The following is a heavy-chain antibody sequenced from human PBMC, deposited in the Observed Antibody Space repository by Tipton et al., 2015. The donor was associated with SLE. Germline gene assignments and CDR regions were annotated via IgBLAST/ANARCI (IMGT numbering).Heavy chain of an antibody. J-gene: IGHJ2*01. CDR3: ARIPETDYDILTGYYRSYWYFDL. D-gene: IGHD3-9*01. V-gene: IGHV4-59*11. CDR1: GGSISSHY. CDR2: ISNSETT. Sequence: TLSLTCTVSGGSISSHYWSWIRQAPGKGLEWIGYISNSETTNYNPSLKSRVTISVDTSKNQFSLKLRSVTAADTAVYYCARIPETDYDILTGYYRSYWYFDLWGRGTLVTVSS.